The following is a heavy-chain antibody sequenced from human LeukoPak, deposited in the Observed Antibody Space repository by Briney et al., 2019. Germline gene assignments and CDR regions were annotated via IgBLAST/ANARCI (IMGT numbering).Heavy chain of an antibody. V-gene: IGHV5-51*01. D-gene: IGHD4-11*01. Sequence: GESLKISCKGSGYNFTNYWIAWVRQMPEKGLEWMGIIHPDDSDTRYSPSFQGQVTISADKSMTTAYLLWSSLKASDTAIYYCARLQSDSHSAQDYWGREPRSPSPQ. J-gene: IGHJ4*02. CDR2: IHPDDSDT. CDR3: ARLQSDSHSAQDY. CDR1: GYNFTNYW.